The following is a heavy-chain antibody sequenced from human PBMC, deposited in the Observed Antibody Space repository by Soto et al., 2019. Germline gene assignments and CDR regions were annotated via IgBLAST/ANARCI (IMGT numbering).Heavy chain of an antibody. CDR1: GGSISSGGYY. J-gene: IGHJ6*02. Sequence: QVQLQESGPGLVKPSQTLSLTCTVSGGSISSGGYYWSWIRQHPGNGLEWIGYIYYSGSTYYNPSLKRRVNISVDPSKNQFSLKLSSVTAADTAVYYCAREVRRKYCYGMDVWGQGTTVTVSS. V-gene: IGHV4-31*03. CDR2: IYYSGST. CDR3: AREVRRKYCYGMDV.